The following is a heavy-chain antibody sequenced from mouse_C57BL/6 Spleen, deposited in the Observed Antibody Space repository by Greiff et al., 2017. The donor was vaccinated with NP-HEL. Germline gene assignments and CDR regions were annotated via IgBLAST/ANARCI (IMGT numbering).Heavy chain of an antibody. Sequence: EESGPGLVKPSQSLSLTCSVTGYSITSGYYWNWIRQFPGNKLEWMGYISYDGSNNYNPSLKNRISITRDTSKNQFFLKLNSVTTEDTATYYCAREGYDYDGYAMDYWGQGTSVTVSS. J-gene: IGHJ4*01. CDR2: ISYDGSN. V-gene: IGHV3-6*01. D-gene: IGHD2-4*01. CDR1: GYSITSGYY. CDR3: AREGYDYDGYAMDY.